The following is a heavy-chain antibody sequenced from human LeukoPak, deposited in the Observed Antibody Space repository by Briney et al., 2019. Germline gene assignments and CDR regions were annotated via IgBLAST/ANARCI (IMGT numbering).Heavy chain of an antibody. CDR3: AKWGDYDVLTGYYDSDY. CDR1: GFTFSNYA. V-gene: IGHV3-23*01. CDR2: VSGRVTST. J-gene: IGHJ4*02. Sequence: PGASLRLSCAASGFTFSNYAMSWVRQAPGKGLEWVSAVSGRVTSTYYTDSVKGRFTISRDNSKNTLYLQMNSLSAEDTAVYYCAKWGDYDVLTGYYDSDYWGQGTLVTVSS. D-gene: IGHD3-9*01.